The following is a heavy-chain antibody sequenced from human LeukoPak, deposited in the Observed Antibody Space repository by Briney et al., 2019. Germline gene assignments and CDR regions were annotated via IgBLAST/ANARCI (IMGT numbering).Heavy chain of an antibody. CDR1: GFTFSNAW. D-gene: IGHD3-22*01. CDR2: IKSKTDGGTT. J-gene: IGHJ3*02. CDR3: TTRHSYYDSSGPRLFDT. V-gene: IGHV3-15*01. Sequence: GGSLRLSCAASGFTFSNAWMSWVRQAPGKGLEWVGRIKSKTDGGTTDYAAPVKGRFTISRDDSKNTLYLQMNSLKTEDTAVYYCTTRHSYYDSSGPRLFDTWGQGTMVTVSS.